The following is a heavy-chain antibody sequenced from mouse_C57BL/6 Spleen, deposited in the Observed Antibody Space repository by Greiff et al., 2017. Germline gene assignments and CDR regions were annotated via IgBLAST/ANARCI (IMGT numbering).Heavy chain of an antibody. D-gene: IGHD2-1*01. CDR2: IYPGDGDT. CDR3: ASQGDGNYVFDY. J-gene: IGHJ2*01. CDR1: GYAFSSSW. V-gene: IGHV1-82*01. Sequence: VKLQESGPELVKPGASVKISCKASGYAFSSSWMNWVKQRPGKGLEWIGRIYPGDGDTNYNGKFKGKATLTADKSSSTAYMQLSSLTSEDSAVYFCASQGDGNYVFDYWGQGTTLTVSS.